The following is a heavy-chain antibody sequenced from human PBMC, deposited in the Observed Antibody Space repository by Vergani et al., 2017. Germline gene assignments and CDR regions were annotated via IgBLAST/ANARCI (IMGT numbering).Heavy chain of an antibody. CDR2: INWNSDRI. CDR3: VKDIAASCNYWYFDL. CDR1: GFTFDDYA. D-gene: IGHD6-13*01. V-gene: IGHV3-9*03. J-gene: IGHJ2*01. Sequence: EVQLVESGGGLVQPGRSLRLSCAASGFTFDDYAMHWVRQAPGKGLEWVSGINWNSDRIAYADSVKGRFTISRDNAKNSLYLQMNSLRAEDMALYYCVKDIAASCNYWYFDLWGRGTLVTVSS.